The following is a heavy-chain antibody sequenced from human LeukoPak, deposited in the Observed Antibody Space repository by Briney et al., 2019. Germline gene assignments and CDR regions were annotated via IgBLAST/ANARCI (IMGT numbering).Heavy chain of an antibody. CDR2: INPNSGGT. J-gene: IGHJ1*01. CDR1: GYTFTGYY. V-gene: IGHV1-2*02. Sequence: ASVKVSCKASGYTFTGYYMRWVRQAPGQGLEWMGWINPNSGGTNYAQKFQGRVTMTRDTSISTAYMELSRLRSDDTAVYYCARDVRAAAGIEHWGQGTLVTVSS. D-gene: IGHD6-13*01. CDR3: ARDVRAAAGIEH.